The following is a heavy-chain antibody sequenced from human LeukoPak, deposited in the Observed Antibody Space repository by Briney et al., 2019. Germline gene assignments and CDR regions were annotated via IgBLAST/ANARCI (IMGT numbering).Heavy chain of an antibody. CDR3: AREPTGDY. CDR2: ISSGGTFM. D-gene: IGHD1-1*01. CDR1: GFFFTSYA. V-gene: IGHV3-21*01. J-gene: IGHJ4*02. Sequence: PGGSLRLSCAASGFFFTSYAMTWVRQTPGKGLEWVSSISSGGTFMYYADSVKGRFTISRDNAKKSVFLQMNSLRAEDSAVYYCAREPTGDYWGQGMLVTVSS.